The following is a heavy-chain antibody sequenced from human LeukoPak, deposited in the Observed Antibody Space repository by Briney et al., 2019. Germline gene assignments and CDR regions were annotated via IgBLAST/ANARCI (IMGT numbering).Heavy chain of an antibody. CDR3: AKGVGTNKGGYYFDY. V-gene: IGHV3-30*18. Sequence: PGGSLRLSCAGSGFTFSSYGFHWVRQAPGKGLEWVAVISYDGSNKYYADSVKGRFTISRDNSKNTLYLQMNSLRAEDTAVYYCAKGVGTNKGGYYFDYWGQGTPVTVSS. J-gene: IGHJ4*02. CDR1: GFTFSSYG. D-gene: IGHD1-26*01. CDR2: ISYDGSNK.